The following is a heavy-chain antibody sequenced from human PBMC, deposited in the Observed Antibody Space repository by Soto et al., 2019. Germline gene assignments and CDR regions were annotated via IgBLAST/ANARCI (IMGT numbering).Heavy chain of an antibody. CDR3: AILGMAVAGTNY. J-gene: IGHJ4*02. V-gene: IGHV1-8*01. D-gene: IGHD6-19*01. Sequence: QVQLVQSGAEVKKPGASVKVSCKASGYTFTSYDINWVRQATGQGLEWMGWMNPNSGDTGYAQKFQVRVNMTRNTSISTAYMELSSLRSEDTAVYYCAILGMAVAGTNYWGQGTLVTVSS. CDR2: MNPNSGDT. CDR1: GYTFTSYD.